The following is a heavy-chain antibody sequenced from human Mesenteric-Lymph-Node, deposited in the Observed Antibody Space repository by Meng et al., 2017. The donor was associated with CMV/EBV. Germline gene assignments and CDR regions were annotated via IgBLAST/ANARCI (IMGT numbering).Heavy chain of an antibody. CDR3: ARLGVGVVVPEAHYSHYYAMDV. J-gene: IGHJ6*02. V-gene: IGHV3-48*04. CDR1: GFTFTTYA. D-gene: IGHD2-2*01. CDR2: ISRDSNTR. Sequence: GGSLRLSCAASGFTFTTYAMNWVRQAPGKGLEWVSFISRDSNTRYYADSVKGRFTISRDNAKNSLYLQMNSLRAEDTAVYYCARLGVGVVVPEAHYSHYYAMDVWGRGTTVTVSS.